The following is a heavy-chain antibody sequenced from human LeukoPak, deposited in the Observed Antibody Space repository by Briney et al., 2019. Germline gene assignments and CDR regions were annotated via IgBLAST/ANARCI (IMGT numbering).Heavy chain of an antibody. V-gene: IGHV4-38-2*01. Sequence: GSLRLSCAASGFTFSSYAMSWIRQPPGMGLEWIGSIYHTGNTYYNASLKSQVSISIDTSKNQFSLKLTSVTAADTAVYYCARQTGSGLFILPGGQGTLVTVSS. CDR3: ARQTGSGLFILP. J-gene: IGHJ4*02. CDR1: GFTFSSYA. D-gene: IGHD3/OR15-3a*01. CDR2: IYHTGNT.